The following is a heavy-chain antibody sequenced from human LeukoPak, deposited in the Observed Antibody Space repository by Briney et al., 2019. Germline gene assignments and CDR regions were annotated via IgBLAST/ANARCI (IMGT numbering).Heavy chain of an antibody. V-gene: IGHV3-23*01. CDR3: AKDVARGEYDILTGYYTGGLDY. CDR1: GFTFSSYA. CDR2: ISGSGGST. Sequence: GGSLRLSCAASGFTFSSYAMSWVRQAPGKGLEWVSAISGSGGSTYYADSVKGRFTISRDNSKNTLYLQMNSLRAEDTAVYYCAKDVARGEYDILTGYYTGGLDYWGQGTLVTVSS. D-gene: IGHD3-9*01. J-gene: IGHJ4*02.